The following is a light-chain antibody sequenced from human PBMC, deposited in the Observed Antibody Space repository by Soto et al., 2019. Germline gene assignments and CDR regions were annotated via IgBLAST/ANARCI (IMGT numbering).Light chain of an antibody. CDR1: SSNIGSNT. CDR2: ANN. CDR3: AAWDDSLNGYV. V-gene: IGLV1-44*01. J-gene: IGLJ1*01. Sequence: QSVLTQPPSASGTPGQRVTISCSGSSSNIGSNTVNWYQQLPGTAPKLLIHANNQRPSGVPDRFSGSKSGTSASLAISWLQSEEADYYCAAWDDSLNGYVFGTWTKLTVL.